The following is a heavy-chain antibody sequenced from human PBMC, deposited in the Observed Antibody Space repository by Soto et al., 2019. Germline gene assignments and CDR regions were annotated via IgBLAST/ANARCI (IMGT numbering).Heavy chain of an antibody. Sequence: SETLSLTCAVYGGSFSGYYWSWIRQPPGKGLEWIGEINHSGSTNYNPSLKSRVTISVDTSKNQSSLKLSSVTAADTAVYYCARKLANWFDPWGQGTLVTVSS. CDR3: ARKLANWFDP. V-gene: IGHV4-34*01. D-gene: IGHD6-13*01. J-gene: IGHJ5*02. CDR2: INHSGST. CDR1: GGSFSGYY.